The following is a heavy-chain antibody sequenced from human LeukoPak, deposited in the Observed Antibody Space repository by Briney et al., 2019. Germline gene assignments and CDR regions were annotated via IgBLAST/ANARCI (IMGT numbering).Heavy chain of an antibody. J-gene: IGHJ3*02. V-gene: IGHV4-59*01. CDR1: GGSISSYY. CDR2: IYYSGST. D-gene: IGHD6-13*01. CDR3: ARGEFGSSWYWEAFDI. Sequence: SETLSLTCTVSGGSISSYYWSWIRQPPGKGLEWIGYIYYSGSTNYNPSLKSRVTISVDTSKNQFSLKLSSVTAADTAVYYCARGEFGSSWYWEAFDIWGQGTMVTVSS.